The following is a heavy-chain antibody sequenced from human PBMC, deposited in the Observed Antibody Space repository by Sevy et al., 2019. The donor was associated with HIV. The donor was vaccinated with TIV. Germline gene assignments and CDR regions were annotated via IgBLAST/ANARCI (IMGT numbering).Heavy chain of an antibody. J-gene: IGHJ3*01. Sequence: GGSLRLSCAASGFTFPDYAMSWVRQPPGEGLKWVSGINWNGDNTGYGDSLKGRFTISRDNAKNSLYLQIDSLRAEDTALYHCARSTYYYDTTGYGAFDLWGQGTMVTVSS. V-gene: IGHV3-20*01. CDR1: GFTFPDYA. D-gene: IGHD3-22*01. CDR3: ARSTYYYDTTGYGAFDL. CDR2: INWNGDNT.